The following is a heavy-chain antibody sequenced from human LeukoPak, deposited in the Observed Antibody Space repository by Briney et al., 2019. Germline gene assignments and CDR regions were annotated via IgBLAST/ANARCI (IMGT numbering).Heavy chain of an antibody. CDR1: GGSISSYY. V-gene: IGHV4-59*01. D-gene: IGHD4-17*01. CDR2: IYYSGST. CDR3: ARHQPNDYGDADDAFDI. Sequence: SETLSLTCTVSGGSISSYYWSWLRQPPGKGLEWIGYIYYSGSTNYNPSLKSRVTISVDTSKNQFSLKLSSVTAADTAVYYCARHQPNDYGDADDAFDIWDQGTMVTVSS. J-gene: IGHJ3*02.